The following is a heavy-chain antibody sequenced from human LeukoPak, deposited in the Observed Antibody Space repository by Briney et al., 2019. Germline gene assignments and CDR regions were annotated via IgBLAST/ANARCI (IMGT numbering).Heavy chain of an antibody. CDR2: IIPIFGTA. V-gene: IGHV1-69*13. Sequence: ASVKVSCKASGYTFTSYAMNWVRQAPGQGLEWMGGIIPIFGTANYAQKFQGRVTITADESTSTAYMELSSLRSEDTAVYYCARDFSPYCSSTSCYGGYYYGMDVWGQGTTVTVSS. J-gene: IGHJ6*02. D-gene: IGHD2-2*01. CDR3: ARDFSPYCSSTSCYGGYYYGMDV. CDR1: GYTFTSYA.